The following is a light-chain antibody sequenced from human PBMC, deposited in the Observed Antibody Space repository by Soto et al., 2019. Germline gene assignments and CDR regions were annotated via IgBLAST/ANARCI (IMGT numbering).Light chain of an antibody. CDR1: QSVDSN. J-gene: IGKJ4*01. CDR3: QQYNDWRLT. V-gene: IGKV3D-15*01. Sequence: EIILTPSPGTLSVSPRDEATRSCGASQSVDSNLAWYPQKPGPTPRLLMQGAATRPTGIPARFSGSGSGTEFTLTIISLQSEDPAVDYCQQYNDWRLTFGGGTKV. CDR2: GAA.